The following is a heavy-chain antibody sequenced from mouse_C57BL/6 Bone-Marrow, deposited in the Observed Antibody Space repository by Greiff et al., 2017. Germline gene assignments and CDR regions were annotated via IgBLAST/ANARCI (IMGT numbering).Heavy chain of an antibody. CDR2: IWWDDDK. CDR1: GFSLSTFGMG. CDR3: ARGITTVVALYYAMDY. Sequence: QVTLKESGPGILQPSQTLSLTCSFSGFSLSTFGMGVGWIRQPSGKGLEWLAHIWWDDDKSYNPALKSRLTISQDPSKNQVFIKIANVDTADTATYYCARGITTVVALYYAMDYWGQGTSVTVSS. V-gene: IGHV8-8*01. D-gene: IGHD1-1*01. J-gene: IGHJ4*01.